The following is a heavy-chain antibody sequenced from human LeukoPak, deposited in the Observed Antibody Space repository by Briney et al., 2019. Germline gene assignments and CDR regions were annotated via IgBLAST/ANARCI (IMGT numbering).Heavy chain of an antibody. CDR3: ARLRVVPAAKVYYFDY. V-gene: IGHV5-51*01. Sequence: GESLKISCKGSGYSFTSYWIGWVRQMPGKGLEWMGIIYPGDSDTRYSPSFQGQVTISADKSISTAYLQWSSLKASDTTMYYCARLRVVPAAKVYYFDYWGQGTLVTVSS. CDR2: IYPGDSDT. CDR1: GYSFTSYW. D-gene: IGHD2-2*01. J-gene: IGHJ4*02.